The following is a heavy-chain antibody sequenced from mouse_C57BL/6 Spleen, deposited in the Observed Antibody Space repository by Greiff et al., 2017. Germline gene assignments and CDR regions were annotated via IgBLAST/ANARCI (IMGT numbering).Heavy chain of an antibody. CDR1: GFSLSTSGMG. Sequence: QVQLKESGPGILQSSQTLSLTCSFSGFSLSTSGMGVSWIRQPSGKGLEWLAHIYWDDDKRYKPSLKSRLTISKDTSRNQVFLQITSVDTAETATYYCARRAYCYGSSYGYFDVWRTGTTVTVSS. V-gene: IGHV8-12*01. D-gene: IGHD1-1*01. J-gene: IGHJ1*03. CDR2: IYWDDDK. CDR3: ARRAYCYGSSYGYFDV.